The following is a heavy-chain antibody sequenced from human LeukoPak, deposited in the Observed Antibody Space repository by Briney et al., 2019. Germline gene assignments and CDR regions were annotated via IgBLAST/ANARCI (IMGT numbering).Heavy chain of an antibody. CDR3: GKTTVGYSSGQKPAWPVDY. CDR2: IFGSGGSP. D-gene: IGHD5-18*01. Sequence: GGALRLSCEASGFTFGSHTMYWVRKAPGKGLEWVSGIFGSGGSPHYADPVKGRFTISRDNSRNTVYLQINSLRAEDTAVCYCGKTTVGYSSGQKPAWPVDYWGQGTLVTVSS. V-gene: IGHV3-23*01. CDR1: GFTFGSHT. J-gene: IGHJ4*02.